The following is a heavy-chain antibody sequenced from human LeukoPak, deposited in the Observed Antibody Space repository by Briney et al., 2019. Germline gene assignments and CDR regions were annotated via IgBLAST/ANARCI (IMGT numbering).Heavy chain of an antibody. D-gene: IGHD6-13*01. Sequence: GASVKVSCKASGYTFTSYGISWVRQAPGQGLEWVGWISAYNGNTNYAQKLQGRVTMTTDTSTSTAYMELRSLRSDDTAVYYCAREVVAAAGTWDYYYYMDVWGKGTTVTISS. CDR2: ISAYNGNT. J-gene: IGHJ6*03. CDR3: AREVVAAAGTWDYYYYMDV. CDR1: GYTFTSYG. V-gene: IGHV1-18*01.